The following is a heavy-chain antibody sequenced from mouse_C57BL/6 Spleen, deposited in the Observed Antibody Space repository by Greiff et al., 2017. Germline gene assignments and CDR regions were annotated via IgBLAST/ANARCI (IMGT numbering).Heavy chain of an antibody. V-gene: IGHV1-20*01. Sequence: EVQLQQSGPELVKPGDSVKISCKASGYSFTGYFMNWVMQSHGKSLEWIGRINPYNGDTFYNQKFKGKATLTVDKSSSTAHMELRSLTSEDSAVYYCARCGMDYSNPYYFDYWGQGTTLTVSS. D-gene: IGHD2-5*01. J-gene: IGHJ2*01. CDR1: GYSFTGYF. CDR2: INPYNGDT. CDR3: ARCGMDYSNPYYFDY.